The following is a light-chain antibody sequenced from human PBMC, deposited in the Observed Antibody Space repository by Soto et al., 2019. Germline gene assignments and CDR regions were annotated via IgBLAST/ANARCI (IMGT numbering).Light chain of an antibody. Sequence: DIQMTQSPSTLSASVGDRVTITCRASHDLNGWLAWYQQKPGKAPKLLIYKASSLESGVPSRFSGSGSGTEFTRTISSMQPDDFATYDCQQYDAYWTFGQGTKVEMK. J-gene: IGKJ1*01. V-gene: IGKV1-5*03. CDR1: HDLNGW. CDR3: QQYDAYWT. CDR2: KAS.